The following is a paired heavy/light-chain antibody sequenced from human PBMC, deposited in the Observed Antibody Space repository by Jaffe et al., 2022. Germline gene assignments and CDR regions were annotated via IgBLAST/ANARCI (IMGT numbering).Light chain of an antibody. CDR1: QSVSSTY. Sequence: EIVLTQSPDTLSLSPGERATLSCRASQSVSSTYLAWYQQKRGQAPRLLIHSASSRATDIPDRFSGSGSGTDFTLTISRLEPEDFAVYYCQRYGGSPGTFGQGTRVEIK. CDR2: SAS. V-gene: IGKV3-20*01. J-gene: IGKJ1*01. CDR3: QRYGGSPGT.
Heavy chain of an antibody. CDR2: IHDSGIT. J-gene: IGHJ6*03. CDR1: GGSMNIYY. D-gene: IGHD2-15*01. Sequence: QMQLQESGPGLAKPSETLSLICTVSGGSMNIYYWSWVRQPPGKGLEWIGYIHDSGITNFNSSLKSRVTMSLDTSKNQFSLKLESVTPADTAVYYCARGGWYMDVWGKGTTLTVSS. V-gene: IGHV4-59*01. CDR3: ARGGWYMDV.